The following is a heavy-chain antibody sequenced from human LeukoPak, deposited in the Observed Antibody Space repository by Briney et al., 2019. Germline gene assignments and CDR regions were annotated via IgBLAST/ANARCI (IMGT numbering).Heavy chain of an antibody. V-gene: IGHV4-38-2*02. CDR1: GYSISTTYY. Sequence: SETLSLTCSVSGYSISTTYYWGWIRQPPGKGLEWIGNIYRSGNTYYNPSLKSRVTISLDTSRNQFSLRLTSVTAADTAVYFCARDLFWSGYPSYFDYWGQGTLVTVSS. CDR2: IYRSGNT. CDR3: ARDLFWSGYPSYFDY. J-gene: IGHJ4*02. D-gene: IGHD3-3*01.